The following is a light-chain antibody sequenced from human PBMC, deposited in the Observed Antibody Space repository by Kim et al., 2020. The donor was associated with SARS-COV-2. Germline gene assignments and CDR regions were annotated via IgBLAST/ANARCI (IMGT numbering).Light chain of an antibody. CDR1: KLGDKY. V-gene: IGLV3-1*01. Sequence: SYELTQAPSVSVSPGQTASITCSGDKLGDKYVCWYQQKPGQSPVLVMYEESKRPSGIPERFSGSKSGNTATLTISGTQAMDEAGYYCQAWDSRTVVFGGWTQLTVL. CDR2: EES. CDR3: QAWDSRTVV. J-gene: IGLJ2*01.